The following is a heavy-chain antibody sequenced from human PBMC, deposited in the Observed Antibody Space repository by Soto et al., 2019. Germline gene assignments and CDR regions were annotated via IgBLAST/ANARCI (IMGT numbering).Heavy chain of an antibody. D-gene: IGHD2-15*01. J-gene: IGHJ1*01. CDR1: GFTFSSYS. Sequence: GGSLRLSCAASGFTFSSYSMNWVRQAPGKGLEWVSSISSSSSYIYYADSVKGRFTISRDNAKNSLYLQMNSLRAEDTSLYYCTRTGDCSGGSVRTEYFQHWGQGTLVTVSS. CDR2: ISSSSSYI. V-gene: IGHV3-21*01. CDR3: TRTGDCSGGSVRTEYFQH.